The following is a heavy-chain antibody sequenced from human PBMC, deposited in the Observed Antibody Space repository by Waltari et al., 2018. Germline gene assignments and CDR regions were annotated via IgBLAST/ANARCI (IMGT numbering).Heavy chain of an antibody. V-gene: IGHV3-30*16. CDR3: ARGISHGSASLDV. J-gene: IGHJ6*02. Sequence: QVQLVESGGGLVQPGRSLRLSCEASGFTFSSYPIHWVRQAPGKGLEWVALISHDGSKTYYPDSVKGRFTISRDNSQNTLYLQMNSLRAEDTALYYCARGISHGSASLDVWGQGTTVTVSS. CDR2: ISHDGSKT. D-gene: IGHD5-18*01. CDR1: GFTFSSYP.